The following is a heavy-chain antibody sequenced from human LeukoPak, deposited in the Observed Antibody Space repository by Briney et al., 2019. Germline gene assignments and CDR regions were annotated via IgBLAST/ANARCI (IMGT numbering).Heavy chain of an antibody. V-gene: IGHV5-10-1*01. J-gene: IGHJ5*02. D-gene: IGHD3-22*01. CDR2: IDPSDAYT. CDR1: GYSFTSYW. CDR3: ARGLLYDSSGYYLP. Sequence: GESLKISCKCSGYSFTSYWISGGRQMPGKGLEWMGRIDPSDAYTNYSPSFQGHVTISADKSISTAYLQWSSLKAPDTAMYYCARGLLYDSSGYYLPWGQGTLVTVSS.